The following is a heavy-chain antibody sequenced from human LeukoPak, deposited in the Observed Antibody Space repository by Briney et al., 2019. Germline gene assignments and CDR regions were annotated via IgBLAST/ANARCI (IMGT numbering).Heavy chain of an antibody. CDR3: ARASKPWLQLT. D-gene: IGHD5-24*01. CDR1: GFTFSNYW. Sequence: GSLPHSCAASGFTFSNYWLIWVRQAHGKGLEGVGNIKEDGSGKRYADSVRVQVPISRDNAKTSINLQMKSLRAEDTAVYYCARASKPWLQLTWGQGTLVTVSS. V-gene: IGHV3-7*05. CDR2: IKEDGSGK. J-gene: IGHJ5*02.